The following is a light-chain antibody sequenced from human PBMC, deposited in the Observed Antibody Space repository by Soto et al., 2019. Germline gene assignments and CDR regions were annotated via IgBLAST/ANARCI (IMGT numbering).Light chain of an antibody. Sequence: LYGNTGERGAPCSMASQSVIRNLAWYQHKLGQAPRLLIYGASTRATGVPARFRGSVSGTEFFHTISSRQSEAFAVDFSMLDTNLRGTFGGGTKVDI. CDR2: GAS. V-gene: IGKV3-15*01. CDR1: QSVIRN. CDR3: MLDTNLRGT. J-gene: IGKJ4*01.